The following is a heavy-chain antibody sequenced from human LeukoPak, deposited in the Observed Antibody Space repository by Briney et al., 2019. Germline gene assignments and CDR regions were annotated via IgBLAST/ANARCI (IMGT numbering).Heavy chain of an antibody. D-gene: IGHD3-16*01. V-gene: IGHV1-18*01. J-gene: IGHJ4*02. CDR2: ISAYNGNT. CDR1: GYTFTSYG. Sequence: ASVKVSCKASGYTFTSYGISWVRQAPGQGLEWMGWISAYNGNTNYAQKLQGRVTMTTDTSTSTAYMELRSLRSDDTAVYYCATLGEDNTDTPLDYWGQGTLVTVSS. CDR3: ATLGEDNTDTPLDY.